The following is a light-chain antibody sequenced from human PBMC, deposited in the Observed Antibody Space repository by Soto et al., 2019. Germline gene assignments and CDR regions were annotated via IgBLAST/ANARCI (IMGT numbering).Light chain of an antibody. CDR1: SGHSTYA. CDR2: LDSAGRH. Sequence: QSVLTQSPSASASLGASVKLTCTLSSGHSTYAIAWHQQQPEKGPRFLMNLDSAGRHSKGDEIPDRFSGSSSGAERYLTISSLQSKDEADYYCQTWGTGFRVFGGGTKLTVL. V-gene: IGLV4-69*01. CDR3: QTWGTGFRV. J-gene: IGLJ3*02.